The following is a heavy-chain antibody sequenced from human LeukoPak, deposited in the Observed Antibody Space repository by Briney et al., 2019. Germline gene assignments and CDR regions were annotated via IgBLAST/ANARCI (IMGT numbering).Heavy chain of an antibody. CDR2: ISAYNGNT. V-gene: IGHV1-18*01. D-gene: IGHD2-15*01. CDR3: ARDIVVVVAATHGDAFDI. Sequence: ASVKVSCKASGYTFTSYGISWVRQAPGQGLEWMGWISAYNGNTNYAQKLQGRVTMTTDTSTSTAYMELRSLRSDDTAVYYCARDIVVVVAATHGDAFDIWGQGAMVTVSS. J-gene: IGHJ3*02. CDR1: GYTFTSYG.